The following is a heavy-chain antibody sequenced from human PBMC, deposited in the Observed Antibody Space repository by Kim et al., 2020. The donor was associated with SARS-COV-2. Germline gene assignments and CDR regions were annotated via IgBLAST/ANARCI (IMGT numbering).Heavy chain of an antibody. CDR1: GFTFSSYA. Sequence: GGSLRLSCAASGFTFSSYAMHWVRQAPGKGLEWVAVISYDGSNKYYADSVKGRFTISRDNSKKTLYLQMNSLRAEDTAVYYCALSQSGSYRHYFDYWGQG. J-gene: IGHJ4*02. CDR2: ISYDGSNK. CDR3: ALSQSGSYRHYFDY. D-gene: IGHD1-26*01. V-gene: IGHV3-30-3*01.